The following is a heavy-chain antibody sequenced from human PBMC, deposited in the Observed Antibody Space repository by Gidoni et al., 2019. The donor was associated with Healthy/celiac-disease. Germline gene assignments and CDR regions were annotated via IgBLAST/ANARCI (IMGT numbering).Heavy chain of an antibody. CDR3: ARIPGPFDAFDI. V-gene: IGHV2-70*01. Sequence: STSLKTRLTISKDTSKNQVVLTMTNMDPVDTATYYCARIPGPFDAFDIWGQGTMVTVSS. J-gene: IGHJ3*02.